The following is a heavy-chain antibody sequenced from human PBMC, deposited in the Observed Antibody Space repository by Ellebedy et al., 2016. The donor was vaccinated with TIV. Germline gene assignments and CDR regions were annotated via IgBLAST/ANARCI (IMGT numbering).Heavy chain of an antibody. D-gene: IGHD3-9*01. CDR3: ARHGTFDILTFDFGRLSAFDI. Sequence: GESLKISCQASGFSFTTYWIGWVRQQHGKGLEWMGMIYPGDSDTRYNPSFKGQVIISADKSVTTAYLQWSSLKASDTAIYYCARHGTFDILTFDFGRLSAFDIWGQGTPVTVSS. CDR1: GFSFTTYW. V-gene: IGHV5-51*01. CDR2: IYPGDSDT. J-gene: IGHJ3*02.